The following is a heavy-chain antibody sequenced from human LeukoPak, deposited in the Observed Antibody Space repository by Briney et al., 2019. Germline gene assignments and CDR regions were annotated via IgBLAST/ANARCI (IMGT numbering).Heavy chain of an antibody. CDR3: ARRRVWGSYRSPSPPNWFDP. CDR2: IYPGDSDT. J-gene: IGHJ5*02. Sequence: TLGESLKISCKGSGYSFTSYWIGWVRQMPGKGLEWMGIIYPGDSDTRYSPSFQGQVTISADKSISTAYLQWSSLKASDTAMYYCARRRVWGSYRSPSPPNWFDPWGQGTLVTVSS. CDR1: GYSFTSYW. D-gene: IGHD3-16*02. V-gene: IGHV5-51*01.